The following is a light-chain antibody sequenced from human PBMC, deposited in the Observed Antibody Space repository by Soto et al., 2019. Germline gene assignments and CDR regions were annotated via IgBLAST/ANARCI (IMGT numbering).Light chain of an antibody. CDR2: WAS. Sequence: DIVMTQSPDSLAVSLGERATINCKSSQSVLYSSNNKNYLAWYQQKPRQPPKLLIYWASTRESGVPDRFSGSGSGTDFTLTISSLQAEDVAVYYCQQYYTTPRTFGQGTKVES. V-gene: IGKV4-1*01. J-gene: IGKJ1*01. CDR1: QSVLYSSNNKNY. CDR3: QQYYTTPRT.